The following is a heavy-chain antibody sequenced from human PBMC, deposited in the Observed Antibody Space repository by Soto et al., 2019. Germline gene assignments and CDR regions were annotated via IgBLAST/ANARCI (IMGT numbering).Heavy chain of an antibody. Sequence: PGGSLRLSCAASGLTFNRYWMHWVRHAPGKGLVWVSHINTDGSNTNYADSVKGRFTISRDNAKSTLFLQMNSLRDEDTAAYYCAREFCSGGNCYTYYFDPWGQGIPVTSPQ. J-gene: IGHJ5*02. CDR3: AREFCSGGNCYTYYFDP. V-gene: IGHV3-74*01. D-gene: IGHD2-15*01. CDR2: INTDGSNT. CDR1: GLTFNRYW.